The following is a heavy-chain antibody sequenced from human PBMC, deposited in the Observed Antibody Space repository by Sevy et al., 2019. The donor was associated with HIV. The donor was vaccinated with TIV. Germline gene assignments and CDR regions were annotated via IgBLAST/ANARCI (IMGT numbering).Heavy chain of an antibody. CDR3: VRDNSGYFLFDH. CDR2: ISQTYDGSKK. V-gene: IGHV3-30-3*01. J-gene: IGHJ4*02. D-gene: IGHD5-12*01. Sequence: GGSLRLSCAASGFTFGSYVLHWVRQAPGKGLEWVALISQTYDGSKKYYADSVKGRFIISRDNSKNKLYVQIVSLKLEDTAVYYCVRDNSGYFLFDHWGQGTLVTVSS. CDR1: GFTFGSYV.